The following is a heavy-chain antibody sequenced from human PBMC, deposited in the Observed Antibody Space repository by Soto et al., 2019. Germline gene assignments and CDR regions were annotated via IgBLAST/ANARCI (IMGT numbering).Heavy chain of an antibody. D-gene: IGHD6-13*01. CDR1: GFTFSSYG. J-gene: IGHJ6*02. CDR3: ARDIAAAGTSYYYYGMDV. CDR2: IWYDGSNK. Sequence: QVQLVESGGGVVQPGRSLRLSCAASGFTFSSYGMHWVRQAPGKGLEWVAVIWYDGSNKYYADSVKGRLTISRDNSKNTLYLQMNSLRAEDTAVYYCARDIAAAGTSYYYYGMDVWGQGTTVTVSS. V-gene: IGHV3-33*01.